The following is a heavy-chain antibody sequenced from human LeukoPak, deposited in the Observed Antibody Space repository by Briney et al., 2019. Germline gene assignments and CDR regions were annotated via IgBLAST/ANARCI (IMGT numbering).Heavy chain of an antibody. V-gene: IGHV3-21*01. J-gene: IGHJ4*02. CDR1: GFTFSSYG. CDR3: ARSYYYDSSGYHNDY. Sequence: GGSLRLSCAASGFTFSSYGMNWVRQAPGKGLEWVSSISSSSSYIYYADSVKGRFTISRDNAKNSLYLQMNSLRAEDTAVYYCARSYYYDSSGYHNDYWGQGTLVTVSS. CDR2: ISSSSSYI. D-gene: IGHD3-22*01.